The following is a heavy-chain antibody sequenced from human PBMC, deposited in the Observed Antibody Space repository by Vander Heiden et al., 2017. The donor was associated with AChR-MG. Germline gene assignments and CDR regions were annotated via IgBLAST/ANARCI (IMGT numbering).Heavy chain of an antibody. CDR3: ARGREGEGTTGHFRIKYSYYVVDV. Sequence: QVQLQQWGAGLLKPSETLSLTCAVYGGSFSGYFWSWIRQPPGKGLEWIGEIHDSRSTNYNPSLKSRAIMSVDTSRNQFSLKLTSVTAADTAVYYCARGREGEGTTGHFRIKYSYYVVDVWGQGTTVTVSS. D-gene: IGHD3-9*01. CDR1: GGSFSGYF. CDR2: IHDSRST. J-gene: IGHJ6*02. V-gene: IGHV4-34*02.